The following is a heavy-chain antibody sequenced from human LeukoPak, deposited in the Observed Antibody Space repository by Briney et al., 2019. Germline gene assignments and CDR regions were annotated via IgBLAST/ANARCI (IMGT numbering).Heavy chain of an antibody. CDR3: ARGGTELVIPTY. V-gene: IGHV3-7*01. D-gene: IGHD3-22*01. Sequence: PGGSLRLFCAASGFTFSSHWMSWVRQAPGKGLEWVANIKQDGSEKYYVDSVKGRFTISRDNAKNSLYLQMNSLGAEDTAVYFCARGGTELVIPTYWGQGTLVTVSS. J-gene: IGHJ4*02. CDR1: GFTFSSHW. CDR2: IKQDGSEK.